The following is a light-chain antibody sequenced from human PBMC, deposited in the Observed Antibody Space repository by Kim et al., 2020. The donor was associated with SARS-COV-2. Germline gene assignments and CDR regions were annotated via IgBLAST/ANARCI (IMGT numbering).Light chain of an antibody. CDR3: QAWDSMTVI. V-gene: IGLV3-1*01. Sequence: SYELTQPPSVSVSPGQTAIITCSGNTLGDKYACWYQQKPGQSPVLVIYEGTERPSGIPERFSGSKSGTTATLTITGTQATDEADYYCQAWDSMTVIFGGGTQLTVL. J-gene: IGLJ2*01. CDR1: TLGDKY. CDR2: EGT.